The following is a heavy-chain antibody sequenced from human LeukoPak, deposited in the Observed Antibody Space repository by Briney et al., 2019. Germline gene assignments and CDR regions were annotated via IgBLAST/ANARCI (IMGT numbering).Heavy chain of an antibody. CDR2: SHYSGTT. Sequence: SETLSLTCTVSGGSISGYYWSWIRQPPGKGLEWMGYSHYSGTTNYNPSLKSRVTISVDTSKNQFSLKLSSVTAADTAMYYCARDSSGYGGAWYFDLWGRGTLVTVSS. CDR1: GGSISGYY. J-gene: IGHJ2*01. V-gene: IGHV4-59*01. D-gene: IGHD4-23*01. CDR3: ARDSSGYGGAWYFDL.